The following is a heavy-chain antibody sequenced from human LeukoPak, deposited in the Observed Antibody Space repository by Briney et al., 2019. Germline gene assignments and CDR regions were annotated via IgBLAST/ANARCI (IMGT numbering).Heavy chain of an antibody. CDR1: GYTFTSYD. J-gene: IGHJ5*02. Sequence: GASVKVSCKASGYTFTSYDINWVRQATGQGLEWMGWMNPNRCNTGYAQKFQGRLTITRNTSISTAYMELSSLRSEDTAVYYCARGLHEFFVVETRWFDPWGQGTLVTVSS. CDR2: MNPNRCNT. V-gene: IGHV1-8*03. CDR3: ARGLHEFFVVETRWFDP. D-gene: IGHD3-3*01.